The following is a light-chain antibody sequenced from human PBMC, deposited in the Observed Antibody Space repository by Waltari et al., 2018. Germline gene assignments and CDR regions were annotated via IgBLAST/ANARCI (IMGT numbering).Light chain of an antibody. CDR1: SSDVGSYNL. J-gene: IGLJ3*02. CDR3: CSYVRDITWV. V-gene: IGLV2-23*01. Sequence: QSALTQPASVSGSPGQSLTIPCTGTSSDVGSYNLFSWYQHHPGKAPKLMIYEGTQRPSGVSDRFSGSKSGDTASLTISGLQAEDEADYYCCSYVRDITWVFGGGTKLTVL. CDR2: EGT.